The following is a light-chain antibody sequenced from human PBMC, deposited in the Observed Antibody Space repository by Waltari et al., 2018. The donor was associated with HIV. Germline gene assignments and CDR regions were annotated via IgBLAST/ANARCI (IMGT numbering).Light chain of an antibody. V-gene: IGKV1-8*01. CDR3: QQYHTYPHT. CDR2: DAT. Sequence: AIRMTQSPSPISASTGDRVSISCRASQNIGNSLAWYQQKPGSAPELLIYDATSVQSGVPSRFSGSGSGTEFTLTIGCLQSEDLTTYFCQQYHTYPHTFGQGTTVELK. J-gene: IGKJ1*01. CDR1: QNIGNS.